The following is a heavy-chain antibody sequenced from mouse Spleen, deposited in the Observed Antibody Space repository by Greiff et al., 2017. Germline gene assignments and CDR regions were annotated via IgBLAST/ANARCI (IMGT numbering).Heavy chain of an antibody. Sequence: VMLVESGPGLVAPSQSLSITCTVSGFSLSRYSVHWVRQPPGKGLEWLGMIWGGGSTDYNSALKSRLSISKDNSKSQVFLKMNSLQTDDTAMYYCARETHTARATKAWFAYWGQGTLVTVSA. J-gene: IGHJ3*01. CDR2: IWGGGST. D-gene: IGHD3-1*01. V-gene: IGHV2-6-4*01. CDR3: ARETHTARATKAWFAY. CDR1: GFSLSRYS.